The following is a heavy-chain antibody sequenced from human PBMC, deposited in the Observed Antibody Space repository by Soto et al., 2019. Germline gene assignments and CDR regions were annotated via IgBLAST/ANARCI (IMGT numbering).Heavy chain of an antibody. Sequence: SVKVSCKASGGSFSSYAISWVRQAPGQGLEWMGEIIPISGTRKYAQKLRGRVTITADESTRTAYMELSSLSSDDTAVYYCGKTGFFSGGSCSQGWIDPWGQGTLVTVSS. D-gene: IGHD2-15*01. CDR2: IIPISGTR. CDR1: GGSFSSYA. V-gene: IGHV1-69*13. CDR3: GKTGFFSGGSCSQGWIDP. J-gene: IGHJ5*02.